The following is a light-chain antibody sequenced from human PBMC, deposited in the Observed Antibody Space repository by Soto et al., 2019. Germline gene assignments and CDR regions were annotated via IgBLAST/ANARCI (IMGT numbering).Light chain of an antibody. CDR3: QQYNNWPT. CDR1: QSVSSN. J-gene: IGKJ5*01. Sequence: EIVMTQSPATLSVSPGERATLSCRASQSVSSNLAWYQQKPGQAPRLLIYGASTRATGIPARFSGSGSGTEFTLTISSLQSEDFADYYCQQYNNWPTSGQVTRLEIK. CDR2: GAS. V-gene: IGKV3-15*01.